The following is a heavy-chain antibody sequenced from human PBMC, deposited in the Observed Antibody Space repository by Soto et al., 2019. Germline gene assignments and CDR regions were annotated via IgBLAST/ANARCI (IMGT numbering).Heavy chain of an antibody. V-gene: IGHV1-2*02. CDR3: ARDNYNYSGMDV. J-gene: IGHJ6*02. Sequence: ASVKVSCKASGYPFTGPYIYWVRQAPGQGLEWMGWINPYNGGANFAQEFQGRVTMTRDTSLSIVYMEVTRLTYDDTAVYYCARDNYNYSGMDVWGQGTTVTVSS. CDR1: GYPFTGPY. CDR2: INPYNGGA.